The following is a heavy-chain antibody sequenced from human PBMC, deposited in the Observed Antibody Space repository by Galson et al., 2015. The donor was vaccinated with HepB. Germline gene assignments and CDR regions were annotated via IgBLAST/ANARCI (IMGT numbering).Heavy chain of an antibody. Sequence: SLRLSCAASGFTFSSYWMHWVRQVPGKGLVWVSRINSDGSSTSYADSVKGRFTISRDNAKNTVYLQMNSLRAEDTAVYYCARVLGYYYFDYWGQGTLVTVSS. V-gene: IGHV3-74*01. CDR2: INSDGSST. CDR1: GFTFSSYW. D-gene: IGHD3-9*01. J-gene: IGHJ4*02. CDR3: ARVLGYYYFDY.